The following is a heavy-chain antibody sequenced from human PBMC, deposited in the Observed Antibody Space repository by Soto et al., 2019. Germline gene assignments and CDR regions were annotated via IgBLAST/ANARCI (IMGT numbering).Heavy chain of an antibody. V-gene: IGHV1-69*13. CDR1: GGTFSSYA. D-gene: IGHD4-17*01. CDR3: ARVGLNDYGGIGENWFDP. CDR2: IIPIFGTA. J-gene: IGHJ5*02. Sequence: GASVKVSCKASGGTFSSYAISWVRQAPGQGLEWMGGIIPIFGTANYAQKFQGRVTITADESTSTAYMELSSLRSEDTAVYYCARVGLNDYGGIGENWFDPWGQGTLVTVSS.